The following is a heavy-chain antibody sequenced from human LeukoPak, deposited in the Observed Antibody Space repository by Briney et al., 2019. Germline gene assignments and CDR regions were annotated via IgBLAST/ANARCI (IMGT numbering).Heavy chain of an antibody. V-gene: IGHV4-59*08. J-gene: IGHJ3*02. Sequence: SETLSPTCTVSGGSISNYYWSWIRHPPGKELEWIGYIYYSGSTNYNPSLTGRVTISVDTSKNQFSLNLSSVTAADTAMYYCARPSRTGSGWDAFDIWGQGTMVTVSS. CDR3: ARPSRTGSGWDAFDI. CDR2: IYYSGST. D-gene: IGHD3-22*01. CDR1: GGSISNYY.